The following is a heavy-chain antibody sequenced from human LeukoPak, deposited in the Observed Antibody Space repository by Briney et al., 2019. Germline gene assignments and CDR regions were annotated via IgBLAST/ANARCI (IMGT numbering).Heavy chain of an antibody. CDR2: ISGSGGST. CDR3: AKSSGYYSAEYFQH. Sequence: PGGSLRLSCAASGFTFSSYAMSWVRQAPGKGLEWVSAISGSGGSTYYADSVKGRLTISRDNSKNTLYLQMNSLRAEDTAVYYCAKSSGYYSAEYFQHWGQGNLVTVSS. CDR1: GFTFSSYA. V-gene: IGHV3-23*01. J-gene: IGHJ1*01. D-gene: IGHD3-22*01.